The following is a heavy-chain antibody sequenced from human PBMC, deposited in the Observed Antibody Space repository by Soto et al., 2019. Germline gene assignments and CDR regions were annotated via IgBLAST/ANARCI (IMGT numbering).Heavy chain of an antibody. V-gene: IGHV1-24*01. CDR3: ATGYGSSTSCYVLDY. CDR1: GYTLTELS. J-gene: IGHJ4*02. D-gene: IGHD2-2*01. Sequence: QVQLVQSGAEVKKPGASVKVSCKVSGYTLTELSMHWLRQAPGKGLEWMGGFDPEDGETIYAQKFQGRVTMTEDTSTDTAYMELSSLRSEYTAVSYCATGYGSSTSCYVLDYWGQGTLVTVSS. CDR2: FDPEDGET.